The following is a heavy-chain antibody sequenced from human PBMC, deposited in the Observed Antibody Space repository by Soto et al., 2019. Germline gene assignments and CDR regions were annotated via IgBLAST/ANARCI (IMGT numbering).Heavy chain of an antibody. CDR2: INAGNGNT. D-gene: IGHD6-19*01. Sequence: QVQLVQSGAEVKKPGASVKVSCKASGYTFTSYAMHWVRQAPGQMLEWMGWINAGNGNTKYSQKFKGRVTINRDTPASTVYMERSSLRSEDTAVYYCARPGIAVAGMYYFDYWGQGTLVTVSS. V-gene: IGHV1-3*01. CDR1: GYTFTSYA. J-gene: IGHJ4*02. CDR3: ARPGIAVAGMYYFDY.